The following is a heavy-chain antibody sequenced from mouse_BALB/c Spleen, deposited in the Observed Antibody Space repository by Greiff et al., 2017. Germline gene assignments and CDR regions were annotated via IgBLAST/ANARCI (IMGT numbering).Heavy chain of an antibody. V-gene: IGHV1-5*01. D-gene: IGHD1-1*01. Sequence: VQLQQSGTVLARPGASVKMSCKASGYTFTSYWMHWVKQRPGQGLEWIGAIYPGNSDTSYNQKFKGKAKLTAVTSTSTAYMELSSLTNEDSAVYYCTRENSNYYGSRGDFDVWGAGTTVTVSS. J-gene: IGHJ1*01. CDR2: IYPGNSDT. CDR3: TRENSNYYGSRGDFDV. CDR1: GYTFTSYW.